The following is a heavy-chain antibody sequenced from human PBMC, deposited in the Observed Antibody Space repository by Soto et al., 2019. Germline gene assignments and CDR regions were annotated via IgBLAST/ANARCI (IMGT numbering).Heavy chain of an antibody. J-gene: IGHJ5*02. D-gene: IGHD5-12*01. CDR3: ASTSGYPYANWFDP. CDR2: ISSSGSTI. Sequence: GGSLRLSCAASGFTFSDYYMSWIRQAPGKGLEWVSYISSSGSTIYYADSVKGRFTISRDNAKNSLYLQMNSLRAEDTAVYYCASTSGYPYANWFDPWGQGTLGTSPQ. V-gene: IGHV3-11*01. CDR1: GFTFSDYY.